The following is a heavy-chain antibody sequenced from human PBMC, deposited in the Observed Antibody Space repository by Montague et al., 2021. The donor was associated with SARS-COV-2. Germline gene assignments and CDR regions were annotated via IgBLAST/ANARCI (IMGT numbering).Heavy chain of an antibody. J-gene: IGHJ6*02. D-gene: IGHD3-3*01. Sequence: SETLSLTCTVSGGSISSYYWSWIRQSAGKGLEWIGRIHTSGSTDYNPSLNSRVTMSVDTSKNQFSLKLGSVTAADTAVYYCASGKYYDFWSGYYSHDYVSGMDVWGQETTVTVAS. CDR2: IHTSGST. V-gene: IGHV4-4*07. CDR3: ASGKYYDFWSGYYSHDYVSGMDV. CDR1: GGSISSYY.